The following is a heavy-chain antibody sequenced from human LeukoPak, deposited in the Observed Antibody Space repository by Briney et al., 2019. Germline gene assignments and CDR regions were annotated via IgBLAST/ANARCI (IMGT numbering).Heavy chain of an antibody. CDR3: ARANNQWPYDY. J-gene: IGHJ4*02. CDR1: GYSIGSGYH. D-gene: IGHD6-19*01. V-gene: IGHV4-38-2*02. CDR2: GHHTGNT. Sequence: SETLSLTCSVSGYSIGSGYHWGWIRQPPGKGLEWIGSGHHTGNTYYNPSLKSRVTISIDTSKNQFSLKLSSVTAADTAIYYCARANNQWPYDYWGQGTLVTVSP.